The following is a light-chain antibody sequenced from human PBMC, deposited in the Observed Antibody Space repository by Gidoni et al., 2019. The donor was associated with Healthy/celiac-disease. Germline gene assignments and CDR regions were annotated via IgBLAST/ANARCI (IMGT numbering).Light chain of an antibody. J-gene: IGKJ3*01. CDR3: QQYGSSPLT. V-gene: IGKV3-20*01. CDR1: QSVSSNY. Sequence: ELVLTQSPGTLSLSPGEIATLSCRASQSVSSNYLAWYQQKPGQAPRLLIYGASSRATGIPDRFSGSGSGTDFTLTISRLEPEDFAVYYCQQYGSSPLTFGPGTKVDIK. CDR2: GAS.